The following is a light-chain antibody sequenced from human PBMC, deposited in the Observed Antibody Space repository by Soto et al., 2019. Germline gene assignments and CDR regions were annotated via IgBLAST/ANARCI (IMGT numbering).Light chain of an antibody. V-gene: IGLV2-8*01. CDR1: NSDVGRYKF. CDR3: SSYAGSKMGV. J-gene: IGLJ1*01. Sequence: QSVLTQPPSASGSTGQSLTISCTGTNSDVGRYKFVSWYQQHPGKAPKLIIYEVTQRPSGVPDRFSASKSGNTASLTVSGLQAEDEADYYCSSYAGSKMGVFGTGTKVTVL. CDR2: EVT.